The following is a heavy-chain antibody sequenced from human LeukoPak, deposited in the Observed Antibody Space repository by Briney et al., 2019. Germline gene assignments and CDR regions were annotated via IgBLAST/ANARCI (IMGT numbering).Heavy chain of an antibody. CDR1: GGSISSGSYY. CDR2: IYTSGST. D-gene: IGHD6-6*01. CDR3: ARRSGVTIGARGWFDH. J-gene: IGHJ5*02. V-gene: IGHV4-61*02. Sequence: SQTLSLTCTVSGGSISSGSYYWSWIRQPAGKGLEWIGRIYTSGSTNYNPSLKSRVTISVDTSKNQFSLKLSSVTAADTAEYYCARRSGVTIGARGWFDHWGQGTLVTVSS.